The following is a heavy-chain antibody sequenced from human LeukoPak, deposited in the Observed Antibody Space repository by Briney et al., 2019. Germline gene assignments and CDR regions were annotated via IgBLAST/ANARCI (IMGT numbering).Heavy chain of an antibody. V-gene: IGHV2-70*11. D-gene: IGHD6-19*01. CDR3: ARIEVAGPEYYFDY. CDR2: IDWDDDK. J-gene: IGHJ4*02. Sequence: SGPALVKPTQTLTLTCTFSGFSLSTSGMCVSWIRQPPGKALEWLARIDWDDDKYYSTSLKTRLTISKDTSKNQVVLTMTNMDPVDTATYYCARIEVAGPEYYFDYWGQGTLVTVSS. CDR1: GFSLSTSGMC.